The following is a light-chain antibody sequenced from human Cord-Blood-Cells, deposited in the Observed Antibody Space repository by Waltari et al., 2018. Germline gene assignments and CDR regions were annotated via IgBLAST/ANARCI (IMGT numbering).Light chain of an antibody. CDR1: SSDVGRYNL. Sequence: QSALTQPASVSGSPGQSITISCTGTSSDVGRYNLFSWYQQHPGKAPKLMIYEVSKRPSGVSNRFSGSKSGNTASLTISGLQAEDEADYYCCSYAGSSTFKVFGGGTKLTVL. V-gene: IGLV2-23*02. CDR2: EVS. CDR3: CSYAGSSTFKV. J-gene: IGLJ2*01.